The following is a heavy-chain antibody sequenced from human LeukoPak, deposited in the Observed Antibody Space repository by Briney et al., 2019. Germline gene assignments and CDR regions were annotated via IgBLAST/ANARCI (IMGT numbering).Heavy chain of an antibody. J-gene: IGHJ6*02. V-gene: IGHV4-31*03. CDR2: VYYSGST. D-gene: IGHD4-17*01. CDR1: SGSISSGDYY. CDR3: ARLVPHGDHGNYGMDV. Sequence: PSQTLSLTCTVSSGSISSGDYYWSWIRQHPEKGLEWIGYVYYSGSTYHNPSLKSRLTISVDTSKNQFSLKLNSVTAADTAVYYCARLVPHGDHGNYGMDVCGQGTTVTVSS.